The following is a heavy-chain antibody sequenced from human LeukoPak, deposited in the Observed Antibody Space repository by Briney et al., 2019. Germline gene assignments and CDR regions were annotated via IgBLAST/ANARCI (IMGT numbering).Heavy chain of an antibody. V-gene: IGHV3-23*01. Sequence: GSPRPSCAASGFTLSRHAMSLVRQAPGKGLEWVSAISASGGSTYYADSVKGRFTISRDNSKNTLYLQMNSLRAEDTAVYYCARRIAAPSFDYWGQGTLVTVSS. J-gene: IGHJ4*02. CDR3: ARRIAAPSFDY. CDR1: GFTLSRHA. CDR2: ISASGGST. D-gene: IGHD6-13*01.